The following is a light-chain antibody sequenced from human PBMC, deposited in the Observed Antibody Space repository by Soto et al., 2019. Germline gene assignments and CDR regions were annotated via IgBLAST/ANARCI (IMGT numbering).Light chain of an antibody. CDR2: GAS. V-gene: IGKV3-20*01. J-gene: IGKJ1*01. CDR1: QSVSSSF. CDR3: QQYDSSPWT. Sequence: ESVLTQSPGTLSLSPGERATLSCRASQSVSSSFLAWYQLKPGQAPRLLIYGASSRATGIPDRFSGSGSGTDFTITISRLEPEDFAVYYCQQYDSSPWTFGQGTKVEIQ.